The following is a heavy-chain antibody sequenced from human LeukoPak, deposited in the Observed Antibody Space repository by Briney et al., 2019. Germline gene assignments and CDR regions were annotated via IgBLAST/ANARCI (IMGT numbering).Heavy chain of an antibody. J-gene: IGHJ6*03. Sequence: ASVKVSCKASGYTFTSYDINWVRQATGQGLEWMGWMNPNSGNTGYAQKFQGRVNMTRNTSISTAYMELSSLRSEDTAVYYCARGRVSWIVPAYYYYYYMDVWAKGPRSPSP. CDR2: MNPNSGNT. V-gene: IGHV1-8*01. D-gene: IGHD2-2*01. CDR3: ARGRVSWIVPAYYYYYYMDV. CDR1: GYTFTSYD.